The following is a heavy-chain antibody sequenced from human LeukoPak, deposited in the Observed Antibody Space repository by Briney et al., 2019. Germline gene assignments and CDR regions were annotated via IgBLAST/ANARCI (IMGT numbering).Heavy chain of an antibody. CDR1: GFTFSNAW. J-gene: IGHJ4*02. CDR2: IKSKTDGGTT. Sequence: GGSLRLSCAASGFTFSNAWMSWVRQAPGKGLEWVGRIKSKTDGGTTDYAAPVKGRFTISRDDSKNTLYLQMNSLKTEDTAVYYCAKDQGVHYYFGYWGQGTLVTVSS. CDR3: AKDQGVHYYFGY. V-gene: IGHV3-15*01. D-gene: IGHD6-6*01.